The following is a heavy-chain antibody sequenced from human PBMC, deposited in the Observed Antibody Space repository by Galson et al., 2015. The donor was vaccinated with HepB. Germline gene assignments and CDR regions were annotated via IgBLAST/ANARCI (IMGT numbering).Heavy chain of an antibody. CDR1: GFTFSSYG. V-gene: IGHV3-30*02. CDR3: AKGSRGGSLSGRTLDY. J-gene: IGHJ4*02. CDR2: IRYDGSNK. Sequence: SLRLSCAASGFTFSSYGMHWVRQAPGKGLEWVAFIRYDGSNKYYADSVKGRFTISRDNSKNTLYLQMNSLRAEDTAVYYCAKGSRGGSLSGRTLDYWGQGTLVTVSS. D-gene: IGHD1-26*01.